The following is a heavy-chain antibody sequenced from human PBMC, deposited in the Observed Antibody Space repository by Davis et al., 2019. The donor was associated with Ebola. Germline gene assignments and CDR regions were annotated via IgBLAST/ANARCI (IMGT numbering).Heavy chain of an antibody. D-gene: IGHD2/OR15-2a*01. CDR1: GFTFSDYY. CDR2: ISSSNIYT. V-gene: IGHV3-11*06. Sequence: GESLKISCAASGFTFSDYYMSWIRQAPGKGLEWVSYISSSNIYTNYADSVKGRFTISRDNAKNSLYLQMNSLRAEDTAVYYCARDSPVLTPDYYGMDVWGKGTTVTVSS. J-gene: IGHJ6*04. CDR3: ARDSPVLTPDYYGMDV.